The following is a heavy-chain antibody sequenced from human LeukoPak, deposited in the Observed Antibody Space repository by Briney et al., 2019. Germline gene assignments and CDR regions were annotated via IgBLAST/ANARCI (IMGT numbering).Heavy chain of an antibody. CDR2: MHHSGST. Sequence: PSETLSLTCAVSGGSIGRTTDYLGWIRQPPGKGLEWIVSMHHSGSTYYNPSHKSRVSMFVDTSKNHFSLKLSAVTAADTAVYYCARHKGCGTSCYRGWFDPWGQGTLVTVSS. CDR3: ARHKGCGTSCYRGWFDP. CDR1: GGSIGRTTDY. V-gene: IGHV4-39*01. D-gene: IGHD2-2*02. J-gene: IGHJ5*02.